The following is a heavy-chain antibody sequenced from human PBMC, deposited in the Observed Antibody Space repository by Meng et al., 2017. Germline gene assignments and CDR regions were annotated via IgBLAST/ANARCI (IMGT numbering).Heavy chain of an antibody. CDR2: INTNTGNP. D-gene: IGHD2-15*01. J-gene: IGHJ5*02. Sequence: QLVHSWSELEKPGASEKVSCKASGYTFTSYAINWVRQAPGQGLEWMGWINTNTGNPTYAQGFTGRFVFSLDTSVSTAYLQISSLKAEDTAVYYCARLVAGTFGQLFDPWGQGTLVTVSS. V-gene: IGHV7-4-1*02. CDR3: ARLVAGTFGQLFDP. CDR1: GYTFTSYA.